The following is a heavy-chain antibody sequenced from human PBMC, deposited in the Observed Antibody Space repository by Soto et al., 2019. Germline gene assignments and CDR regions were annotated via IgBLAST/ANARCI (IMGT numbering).Heavy chain of an antibody. D-gene: IGHD3-3*01. CDR2: IYSGGGT. Sequence: PGGSLRLSCAASESIVSNNYMSWVRQAPGKGLEWVSLIYSGGGTNYADAVKGRFTISRDNSKNVVYLQMNSLRAEDTAVYYCAKVVTIYGVAKVKGWLDPWGPGTLVTVSS. CDR1: ESIVSNNY. CDR3: AKVVTIYGVAKVKGWLDP. V-gene: IGHV3-53*01. J-gene: IGHJ5*02.